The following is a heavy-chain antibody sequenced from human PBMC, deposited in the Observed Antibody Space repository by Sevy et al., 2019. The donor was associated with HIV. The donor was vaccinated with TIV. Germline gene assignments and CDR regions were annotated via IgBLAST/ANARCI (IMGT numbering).Heavy chain of an antibody. J-gene: IGHJ6*02. V-gene: IGHV7-4-1*02. CDR2: INTNTGNP. CDR3: ARRNAARVYYYYGMDV. Sequence: ASAKVSCKASGYTFTSYAMNWVRQAPGQGLEWMGWINTNTGNPTYAQGFTGRFVFSLDTSVSTAYLQISSLKAEDTAVYYCARRNAARVYYYYGMDVWGQGTTVTVSS. D-gene: IGHD6-6*01. CDR1: GYTFTSYA.